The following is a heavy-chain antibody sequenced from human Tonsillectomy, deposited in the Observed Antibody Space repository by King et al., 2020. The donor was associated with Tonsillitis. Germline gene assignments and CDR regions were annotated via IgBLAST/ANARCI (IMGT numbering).Heavy chain of an antibody. CDR1: GGSISSSSYY. J-gene: IGHJ6*03. CDR3: AGGSGSYFYYYYYMDV. V-gene: IGHV4-39*01. Sequence: LQLQESGPGLVKPSETLSLTCTVSGGSISSSSYYWGWIRQPPGKGLEWIGSIYYSGSTYYNPSLKSRVTISVDTSKYQFSLKLSSVTAADTAVYYCAGGSGSYFYYYYYMDVWGKGTTVTVSS. CDR2: IYYSGST. D-gene: IGHD3-10*01.